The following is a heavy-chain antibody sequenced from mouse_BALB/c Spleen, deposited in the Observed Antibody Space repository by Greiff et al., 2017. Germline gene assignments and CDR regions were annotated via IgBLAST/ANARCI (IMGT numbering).Heavy chain of an antibody. CDR2: IRNKANGYTT. Sequence: EVMLVESGGGLVQPGGSLRLSCATSGFTFTDYYMSWVRQPPGKALEWLGFIRNKANGYTTEYSASVKGRFTISRDNSQSILYLQMNTLRAEDSATYYCSRDGNYYDWYFDYWGQGTTLTVSS. V-gene: IGHV7-3*02. J-gene: IGHJ2*01. CDR3: SRDGNYYDWYFDY. D-gene: IGHD1-1*01. CDR1: GFTFTDYY.